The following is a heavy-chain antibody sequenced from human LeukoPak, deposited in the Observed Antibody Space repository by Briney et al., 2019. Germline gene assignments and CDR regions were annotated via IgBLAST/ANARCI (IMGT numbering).Heavy chain of an antibody. Sequence: SETLSLTCTVSGGSISSYYWSWIRQPPGKGLEWIGEINHSGSTNYNPSLKSRVTISVDTSKNQFSMKLSSVTAADTAVYYCARHGEIVATILSTSWFDPWGQGTLVTVSS. CDR2: INHSGST. CDR3: ARHGEIVATILSTSWFDP. J-gene: IGHJ5*02. D-gene: IGHD5-12*01. V-gene: IGHV4-34*01. CDR1: GGSISSYY.